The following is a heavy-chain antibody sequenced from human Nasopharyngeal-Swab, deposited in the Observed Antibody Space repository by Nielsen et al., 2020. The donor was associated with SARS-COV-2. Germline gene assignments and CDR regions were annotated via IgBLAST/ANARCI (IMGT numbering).Heavy chain of an antibody. CDR3: ARLHFASGPFDY. CDR1: GYSFSSSW. J-gene: IGHJ4*02. D-gene: IGHD6-19*01. V-gene: IGHV5-51*01. CDR2: IYPYDSNT. Sequence: GGSLRLSCKGSGYSFSSSWIGWVRQMPGKGLEWMGLIYPYDSNTRYSPSFQGQVTISADKSISTTYLQWSSLKDSDTAMYYCARLHFASGPFDYWDQGTLVTVSS.